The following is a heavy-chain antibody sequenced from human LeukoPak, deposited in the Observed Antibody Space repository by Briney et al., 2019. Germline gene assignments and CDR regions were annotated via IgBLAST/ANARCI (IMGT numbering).Heavy chain of an antibody. D-gene: IGHD2-2*01. CDR3: ARGIVVVFDP. J-gene: IGHJ5*02. CDR2: INHSGST. Sequence: SETLSLTCAVYGGSFSGYYWGWIRQPPGKGLEWIGEINHSGSTNYNPSLKSRVTISVDTSKNQFSLKLSSVTAADTAVYYCARGIVVVFDPWGQGTLVTVSS. V-gene: IGHV4-34*01. CDR1: GGSFSGYY.